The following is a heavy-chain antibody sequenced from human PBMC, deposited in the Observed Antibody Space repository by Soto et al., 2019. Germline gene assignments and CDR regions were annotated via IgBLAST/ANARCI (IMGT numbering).Heavy chain of an antibody. V-gene: IGHV2-70*01. CDR2: IDWDDDK. CDR1: GFSLSTCGMC. Sequence: SGPTLVNPTQTLTLTCTFSGFSLSTCGMCVSWIRQPPGKALEWLALIDWDDDKYYSTSLKTRLTISKDTSKNQVVLTMTNMDPVDTATYYCARIPPYSYGHLWYYGMDVWGQGTTVTVSS. CDR3: ARIPPYSYGHLWYYGMDV. D-gene: IGHD5-18*01. J-gene: IGHJ6*02.